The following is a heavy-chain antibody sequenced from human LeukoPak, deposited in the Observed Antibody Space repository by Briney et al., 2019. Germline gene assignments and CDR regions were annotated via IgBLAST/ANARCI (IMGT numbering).Heavy chain of an antibody. CDR2: INPSGGST. V-gene: IGHV1-46*01. Sequence: ASVKVSCKASGYTFTGYYMHWVRQAPGQGLEWMGIINPSGGSTSYAQKFQGRVTMTRDTSTSTVYMELSSLRSEDTAVYYCASEAYCGGDCVVANYWGQGTLVTVSS. CDR3: ASEAYCGGDCVVANY. CDR1: GYTFTGYY. J-gene: IGHJ4*02. D-gene: IGHD2-21*02.